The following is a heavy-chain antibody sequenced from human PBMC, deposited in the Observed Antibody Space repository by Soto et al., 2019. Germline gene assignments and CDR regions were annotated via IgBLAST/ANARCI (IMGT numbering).Heavy chain of an antibody. CDR3: AKTHAYYDFWSGYYFDY. V-gene: IGHV3-23*01. D-gene: IGHD3-3*01. Sequence: EVQLLESGGGLVQPGGSLRLSCAASGFTFSSYAMSWVRQAPGKGLEWVSAISGSGGSTYYADSVKGRFTISRDNSKNTLYLQMNSLRAEDTAVYSCAKTHAYYDFWSGYYFDYWGQGTLVTVSS. J-gene: IGHJ4*02. CDR1: GFTFSSYA. CDR2: ISGSGGST.